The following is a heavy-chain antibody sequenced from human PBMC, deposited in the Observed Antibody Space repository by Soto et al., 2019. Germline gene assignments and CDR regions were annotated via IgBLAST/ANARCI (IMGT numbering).Heavy chain of an antibody. V-gene: IGHV3-7*01. Sequence: GGSLRLSCAASGFTFSTYWMNWVRQAPGKGLEWVANIKQDGSEKYYVDSVKGRFAISGDNAKDSLFLQMNNLRAEDTAVYYCVRDWYTFWGMDVWGQGTTVTVSS. CDR1: GFTFSTYW. CDR2: IKQDGSEK. D-gene: IGHD1-1*01. CDR3: VRDWYTFWGMDV. J-gene: IGHJ6*02.